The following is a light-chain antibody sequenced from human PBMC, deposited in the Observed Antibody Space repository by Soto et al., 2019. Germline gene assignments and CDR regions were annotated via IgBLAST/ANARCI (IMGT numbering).Light chain of an antibody. V-gene: IGLV3-21*04. CDR3: QVWDSSSDQDV. J-gene: IGLJ1*01. Sequence: SYDLTQPPSVSVAPGKTARITCGGNNIGSKSVHWYQQKPGQAPVLVIYYDSDRPSGIPERFSGSNSGNTATLTISRVEAGDEADYYCQVWDSSSDQDVFGTGTKLTVL. CDR1: NIGSKS. CDR2: YDS.